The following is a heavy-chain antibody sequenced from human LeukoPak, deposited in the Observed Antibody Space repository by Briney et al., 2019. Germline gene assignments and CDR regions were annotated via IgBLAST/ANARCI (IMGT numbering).Heavy chain of an antibody. V-gene: IGHV6-1*01. J-gene: IGHJ5*02. CDR1: GDSISSTSTA. D-gene: IGHD3-9*01. Sequence: SQTLSLTCAISGDSISSTSTAWHWIRQSPPRGLEWLGRTYYRSKWYTDYAESVKSRLVINPDTSKNEFSLQMTSVTSSDTAIYFCARGPKTGWFDHWGQGTLVTVSS. CDR2: TYYRSKWYT. CDR3: ARGPKTGWFDH.